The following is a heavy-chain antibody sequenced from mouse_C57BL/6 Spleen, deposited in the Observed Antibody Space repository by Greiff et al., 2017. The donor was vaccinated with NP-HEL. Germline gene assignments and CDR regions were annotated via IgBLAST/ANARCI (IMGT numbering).Heavy chain of an antibody. V-gene: IGHV1-64*01. D-gene: IGHD2-3*01. CDR3: ARRWLLVDAMDY. J-gene: IGHJ4*01. Sequence: QVQLQQPGAELVKPGASVKLSCKASGYTFTSYWMHWVKQRPGQGLEWIGMIHPNSGSTNYNEKFKSKATLTVDKSSSTAYMQLSSLTSEDSAVYYCARRWLLVDAMDYWGQGTSVTVSS. CDR1: GYTFTSYW. CDR2: IHPNSGST.